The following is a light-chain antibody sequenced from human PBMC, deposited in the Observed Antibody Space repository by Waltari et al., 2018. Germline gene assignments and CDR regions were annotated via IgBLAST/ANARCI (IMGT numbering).Light chain of an antibody. V-gene: IGKV3-20*01. CDR1: QSVGRP. J-gene: IGKJ1*01. CDR3: QHYVSLPAT. Sequence: EIVLTQSPGTLSLSPGERATLSCRASQSVGRPLAWYQLKPGQAPRLLIYGASSRATGIPDRFSGSGSGTDFSLTISRLEPDDSAVYFCQHYVSLPATFGQGTKVEIK. CDR2: GAS.